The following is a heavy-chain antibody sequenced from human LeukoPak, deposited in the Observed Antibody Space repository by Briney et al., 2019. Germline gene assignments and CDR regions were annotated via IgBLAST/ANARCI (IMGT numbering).Heavy chain of an antibody. CDR2: ISAYNGNT. CDR1: GYTFTSYG. V-gene: IGHV1-18*01. D-gene: IGHD3-22*01. Sequence: ASVKVSCKASGYTFTSYGISWVRQAPGQGLEWMGWISAYNGNTNYAQKLQGRVTMTTDTSTSTAYMELRSLRSDDTAVYYCARVMPTYYYDSSGYGMGGYFDYWGQGTLVTVSS. CDR3: ARVMPTYYYDSSGYGMGGYFDY. J-gene: IGHJ4*02.